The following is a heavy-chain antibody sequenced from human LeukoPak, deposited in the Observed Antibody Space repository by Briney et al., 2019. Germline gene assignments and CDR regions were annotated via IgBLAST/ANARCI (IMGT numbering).Heavy chain of an antibody. CDR1: GFTFSSYG. D-gene: IGHD2-15*01. Sequence: PGGSLRLSCAASGFTFSSYGMSWVRQAPGKGLQWVSAISGDGKERDYPDSVKGRFTISRDNSKNTLYLQMNRLRAEDTAVYYCAKGGVVHAFDMWGQGTMVTVSS. CDR2: ISGDGKER. V-gene: IGHV3-23*01. J-gene: IGHJ3*02. CDR3: AKGGVVHAFDM.